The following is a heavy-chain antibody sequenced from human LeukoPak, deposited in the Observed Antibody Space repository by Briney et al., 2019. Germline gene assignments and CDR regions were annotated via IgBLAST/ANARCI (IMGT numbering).Heavy chain of an antibody. J-gene: IGHJ4*02. V-gene: IGHV3-23*01. CDR3: AKAVSVTYFDY. CDR1: GFTFSDYY. D-gene: IGHD4-17*01. Sequence: GGSLRLSCAASGFTFSDYYMSWIRQAPGKGLEWVSAISGSGGNTYYADSVKGRFTISRDNSKNTLYLQMNSPRAEDTAVYYCAKAVSVTYFDYWGQGTLVTVSS. CDR2: ISGSGGNT.